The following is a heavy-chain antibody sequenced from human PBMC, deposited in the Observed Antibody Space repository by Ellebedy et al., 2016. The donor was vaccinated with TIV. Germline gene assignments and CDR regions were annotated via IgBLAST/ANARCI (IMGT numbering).Heavy chain of an antibody. Sequence: MPSETLSLTCTVSGGSISTTLYYWGWIRQPPGKGLEWIGSVFYTGRTRSNPSLKSRVTMSVDTSKNQFSLKLSSVTAADTAVYFCARAVAGSYNWLDPWGQGTLVTVSS. CDR1: GGSISTTLYY. CDR3: ARAVAGSYNWLDP. CDR2: VFYTGRT. D-gene: IGHD6-19*01. J-gene: IGHJ5*02. V-gene: IGHV4-39*01.